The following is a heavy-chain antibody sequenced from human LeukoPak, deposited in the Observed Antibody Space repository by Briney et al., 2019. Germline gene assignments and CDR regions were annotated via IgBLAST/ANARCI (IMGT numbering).Heavy chain of an antibody. CDR1: GFTVSNTY. Sequence: GGSLRLSCAASGFTVSNTYMSWVRQAPGKGLEWVSLIYSGGGTYSADSVKGRFTISRDNSKNTLYLQMNSLRAEDTAVYYCAKVGGNYYGMDVWGQGTTVTVSS. J-gene: IGHJ6*02. CDR3: AKVGGNYYGMDV. CDR2: IYSGGGT. V-gene: IGHV3-53*01. D-gene: IGHD1-26*01.